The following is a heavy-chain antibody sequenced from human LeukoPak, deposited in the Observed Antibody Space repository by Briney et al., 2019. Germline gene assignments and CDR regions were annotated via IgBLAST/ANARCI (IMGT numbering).Heavy chain of an antibody. CDR2: INHSGST. V-gene: IGHV4-39*02. J-gene: IGHJ4*02. CDR1: GGSISSRSYY. Sequence: SETLSLTCTVSGGSISSRSYYWGWIRQPPGKGLEWIGEINHSGSTNYNPSLKSRVTISVDTSKNQFSLKLSSVTAADTAVYYCARELHFDYWGQGTLVTVSS. CDR3: ARELHFDY.